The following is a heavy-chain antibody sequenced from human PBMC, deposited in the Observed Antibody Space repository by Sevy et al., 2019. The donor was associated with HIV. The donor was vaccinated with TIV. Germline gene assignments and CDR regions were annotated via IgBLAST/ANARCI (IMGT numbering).Heavy chain of an antibody. CDR1: GGTFSSYA. J-gene: IGHJ6*02. V-gene: IGHV1-69*13. CDR3: ARGAQYSSGWMYYYYGMDV. CDR2: IIPIFGTA. Sequence: ASVKVSCKASGGTFSSYAISWVRQAPGQGLEWMGGIIPIFGTANYAQKFQGRVTITADESTSTAYMELSSLRSEDTAGYYCARGAQYSSGWMYYYYGMDVWGQGTTVTVSS. D-gene: IGHD6-19*01.